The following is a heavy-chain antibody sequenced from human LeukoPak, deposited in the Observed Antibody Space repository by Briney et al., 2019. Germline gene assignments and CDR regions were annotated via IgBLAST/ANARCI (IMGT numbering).Heavy chain of an antibody. D-gene: IGHD6-19*01. CDR3: ARGGGSGWYEGLLVDY. CDR2: IRSDGNNK. J-gene: IGHJ4*02. CDR1: GFTFSNYA. V-gene: IGHV3-30*02. Sequence: PGGSLRLSCAASGFTFSNYAMHWVRQAPGKGLEWVAFIRSDGNNKYYADSVKGRFTISRDNSKNTLYLQMNSLRAEDTAVYYCARGGGSGWYEGLLVDYWGQGTLVTVSS.